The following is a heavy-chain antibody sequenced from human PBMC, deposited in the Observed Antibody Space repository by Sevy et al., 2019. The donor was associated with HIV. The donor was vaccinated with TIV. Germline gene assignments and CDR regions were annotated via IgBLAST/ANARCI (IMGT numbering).Heavy chain of an antibody. Sequence: GSLRLSCTASGFTFSNFGMHWVRQVPGKGLEWVTFIRYDGSDKYYAASVKGRFTISRDDSKNTLYLQMDSLRAEDTAIYYCAKDLAGPGRRYFDYWGQGTLGTVSS. V-gene: IGHV3-30*02. CDR1: GFTFSNFG. J-gene: IGHJ4*02. D-gene: IGHD6-13*01. CDR2: IRYDGSDK. CDR3: AKDLAGPGRRYFDY.